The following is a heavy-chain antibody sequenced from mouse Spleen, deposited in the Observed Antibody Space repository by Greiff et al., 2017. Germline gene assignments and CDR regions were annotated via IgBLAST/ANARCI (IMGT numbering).Heavy chain of an antibody. J-gene: IGHJ2*01. D-gene: IGHD1-2*01. CDR2: IDPSDSYT. CDR1: GYTFTSYW. Sequence: QVQLKQPGAELVKPGASVKMSCKASGYTFTSYWMHWVKQRPGQGLEWIGVIDPSDSYTSYNQKFKGKATLTVDTSSSTAYMQLSSLTSEDSAVYYCTRGLLRLPDYWGQGTTLTVSS. V-gene: IGHV1S127*01. CDR3: TRGLLRLPDY.